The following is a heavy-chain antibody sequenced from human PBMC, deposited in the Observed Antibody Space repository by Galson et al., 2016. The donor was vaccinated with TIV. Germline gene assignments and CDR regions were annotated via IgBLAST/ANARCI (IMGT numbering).Heavy chain of an antibody. V-gene: IGHV4-4*07. CDR3: ARDIYYYGSGSYYKY. CDR2: IYSSGGT. J-gene: IGHJ4*02. Sequence: SETLSLTCTVSGESISGYYWSWVRQPAGKGLEWIGRIYSSGGTNYNPSLKSRVTMSVDTSKNQFSLRLSSLTAADTDVYYCARDIYYYGSGSYYKYWGQGTLVTVSS. CDR1: GESISGYY. D-gene: IGHD3-10*01.